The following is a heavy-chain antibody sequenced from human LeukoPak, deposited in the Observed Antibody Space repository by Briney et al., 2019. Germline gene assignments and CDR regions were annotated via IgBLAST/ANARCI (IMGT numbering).Heavy chain of an antibody. V-gene: IGHV6-1*01. J-gene: IGHJ5*02. Sequence: SQTLALTCAISGDSVSSNSAAWTWIRQSPSRGLEGLGRTYYRSKWYNDYAVSGKSRITINPDTSKNQFSLQLNSVTPEDTAVYYCARDAPGAVVAATLGWIDPWGQGTLVTVSS. CDR1: GDSVSSNSAA. D-gene: IGHD2-15*01. CDR2: TYYRSKWYN. CDR3: ARDAPGAVVAATLGWIDP.